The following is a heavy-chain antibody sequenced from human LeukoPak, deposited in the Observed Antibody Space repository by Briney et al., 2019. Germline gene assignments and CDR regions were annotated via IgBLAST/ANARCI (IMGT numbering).Heavy chain of an antibody. CDR1: GGSFSGYY. V-gene: IGHV4-34*01. CDR3: ARFTYYYDSSGFLGQYYYYYYMDV. Sequence: ASETLSLTCAVYGGSFSGYYWSWIRQPPGKGLEWIGEINHSGSTNYNPSLKSRVTISVDTSKNQFSLKLSSVTAADTAVYYCARFTYYYDSSGFLGQYYYYYYMDVWGKGTTVTVSS. CDR2: INHSGST. D-gene: IGHD3-22*01. J-gene: IGHJ6*03.